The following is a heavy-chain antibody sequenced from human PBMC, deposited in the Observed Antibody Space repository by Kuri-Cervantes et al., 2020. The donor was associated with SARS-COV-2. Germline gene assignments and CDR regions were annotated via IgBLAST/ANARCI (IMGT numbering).Heavy chain of an antibody. V-gene: IGHV3-64D*09. Sequence: GESLKISCSASGFTFSSYAMHWVRQAPGKGLEYVSAISSNGGSTYYADSVKGRFTISRDNSKNTLYLQMSSLRAEDTAVYYCARDGEPYYQYYYMDVWGRGTTVTVSS. J-gene: IGHJ6*03. CDR2: ISSNGGST. CDR1: GFTFSSYA. CDR3: ARDGEPYYQYYYMDV. D-gene: IGHD1-26*01.